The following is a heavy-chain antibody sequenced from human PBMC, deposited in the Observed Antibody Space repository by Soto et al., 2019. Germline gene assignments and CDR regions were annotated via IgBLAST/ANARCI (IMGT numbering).Heavy chain of an antibody. CDR2: VYSNGNT. J-gene: IGHJ4*02. Sequence: SETLSLTCTVSDDSLTTNKYAWTWIRQNPEKGLEWIGYVYSNGNTRSSPSLQSRVSMSVDTSKSHFSLRLSSVTAADTAVYFCARASYFRPSGSNYFVSWGQGTLVTVS. D-gene: IGHD3-10*01. CDR1: DDSLTTNKYA. V-gene: IGHV4-31*03. CDR3: ARASYFRPSGSNYFVS.